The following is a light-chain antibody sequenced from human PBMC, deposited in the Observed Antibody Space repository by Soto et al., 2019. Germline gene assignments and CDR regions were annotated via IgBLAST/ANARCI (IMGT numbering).Light chain of an antibody. CDR2: DAS. Sequence: DIQMTQSPSSLSASVGDRVTITCQASQDIDKFLNWYQQKPGKAPKLLIDDASNLETGVPSRFSGSGSGTHSTFTISSLQPEDIATYYCQQYDDLPITCGQGTRLEIK. J-gene: IGKJ5*01. V-gene: IGKV1-33*01. CDR1: QDIDKF. CDR3: QQYDDLPIT.